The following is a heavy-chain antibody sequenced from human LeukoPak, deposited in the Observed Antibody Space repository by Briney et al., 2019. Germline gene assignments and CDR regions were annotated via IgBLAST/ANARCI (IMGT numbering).Heavy chain of an antibody. V-gene: IGHV4-39*01. J-gene: IGHJ3*02. CDR3: ARHTRPGYSGYGNAFDI. Sequence: SETLSLTCTVSGGSISSTNYYWDWIRQPPGKGLEWIGNLYDSGSTHYNPSLKSRVTISVDTSKNQFSLRLTSVTAADAAVYYCARHTRPGYSGYGNAFDIWGQGTMVTVSS. CDR1: GGSISSTNYY. CDR2: LYDSGST. D-gene: IGHD5-12*01.